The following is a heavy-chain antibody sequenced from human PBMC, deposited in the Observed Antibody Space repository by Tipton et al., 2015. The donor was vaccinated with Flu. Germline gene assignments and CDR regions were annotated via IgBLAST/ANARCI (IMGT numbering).Heavy chain of an antibody. CDR3: ARLEYYYDSSGYLIVHDAFDI. D-gene: IGHD3-22*01. J-gene: IGHJ3*02. V-gene: IGHV1-18*01. Sequence: QLVQSGAEVKKPGASVKVSCKASGYTFTSYGISWVRQAPGQGLEWMGWISAYNGNTNYAQKLQGRVTMTTDTSTSTAYMELRSLRSDDTAVYYCARLEYYYDSSGYLIVHDAFDIWGQGTMVPVSS. CDR2: ISAYNGNT. CDR1: GYTFTSYG.